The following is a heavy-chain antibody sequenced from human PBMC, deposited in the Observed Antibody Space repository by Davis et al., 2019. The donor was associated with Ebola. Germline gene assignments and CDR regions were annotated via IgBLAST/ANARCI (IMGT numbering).Heavy chain of an antibody. V-gene: IGHV4-34*01. D-gene: IGHD3-10*01. J-gene: IGHJ6*04. CDR3: ARGRFGELLYRDYYYYYGMDV. Sequence: SETLSLTCVVYGGSFSGYYWSWIRQPPGKGLEWIGEINHSGSTNYNPSLKSRVTISVDTSKNQFSLKLSSVTAADTAVYYCARGRFGELLYRDYYYYYGMDVWGKGTTVTVSS. CDR2: INHSGST. CDR1: GGSFSGYY.